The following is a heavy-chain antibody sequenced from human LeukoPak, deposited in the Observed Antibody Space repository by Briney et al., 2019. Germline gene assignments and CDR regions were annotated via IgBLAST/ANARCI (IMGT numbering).Heavy chain of an antibody. V-gene: IGHV4-4*07. J-gene: IGHJ1*01. CDR2: IYTSEST. CDR3: ARDGRRDIVGATYFQH. Sequence: SETLSLTCTVSGGSISSYYWSWIRQPAGKGLEWIGRIYTSESTNYNPSLKSRVTISVDKSKNQFSLKLSSVTAADTAVYYCARDGRRDIVGATYFQHWGQGTLVTVSS. D-gene: IGHD1-26*01. CDR1: GGSISSYY.